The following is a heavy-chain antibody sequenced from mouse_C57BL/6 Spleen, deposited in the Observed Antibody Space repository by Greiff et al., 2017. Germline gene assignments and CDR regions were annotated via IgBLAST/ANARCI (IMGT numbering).Heavy chain of an antibody. CDR1: GYAFSSSW. CDR3: ARQSYSNYAWFAY. V-gene: IGHV1-82*01. CDR2: IYPGDGDT. D-gene: IGHD2-5*01. J-gene: IGHJ3*01. Sequence: VKPGASVKISCKASGYAFSSSWMNWVKQRPGKGLEWIGRIYPGDGDTNYNGKFKGKATLTADKSSSTAYMQLSSLTSEDSAVYFCARQSYSNYAWFAYWGQGTLVTVSA.